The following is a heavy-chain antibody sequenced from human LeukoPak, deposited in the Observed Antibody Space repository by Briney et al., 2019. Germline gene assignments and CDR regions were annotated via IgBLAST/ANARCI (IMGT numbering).Heavy chain of an antibody. CDR2: MNPNSGNT. V-gene: IGHV1-8*03. CDR3: AREAAAGNDAFDI. D-gene: IGHD6-13*01. Sequence: GASVKVSCKASGYTFTSYDINWVRQATGQGLEWMGWMNPNSGNTGYAQKFQGRVTVTRNTSISTAYMELSSLRSEDTAVYYCAREAAAGNDAFDIWGQGTMVTVSS. J-gene: IGHJ3*02. CDR1: GYTFTSYD.